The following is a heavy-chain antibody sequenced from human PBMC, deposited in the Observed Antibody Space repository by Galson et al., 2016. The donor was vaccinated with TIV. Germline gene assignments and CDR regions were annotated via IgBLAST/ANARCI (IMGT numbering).Heavy chain of an antibody. CDR2: INPNSGGT. Sequence: CKASGYTFTEYYTHWVRQAPGQGLEWMGWINPNSGGTMYAQKFQGWVTMTRDTSITTAYMELSRLKSDDTAVYYCAKIGQEHDAFDIWGQGTMVTVFS. CDR3: AKIGQEHDAFDI. D-gene: IGHD1/OR15-1a*01. J-gene: IGHJ3*02. CDR1: GYTFTEYY. V-gene: IGHV1-2*04.